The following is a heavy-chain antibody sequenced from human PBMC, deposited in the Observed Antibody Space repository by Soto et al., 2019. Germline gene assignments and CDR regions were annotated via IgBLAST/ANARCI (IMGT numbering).Heavy chain of an antibody. V-gene: IGHV4-31*03. CDR2: IYYSGST. CDR3: ARDPYFGYFDY. Sequence: SETLSLTCTVSGGSISSGGYYWSWIRQHPGNGLEWIGYIYYSGSTYYNPSLKSRVTISVDTSKNQFSLKLSSVTAADTAVYYCARDPYFGYFDYWGQGTLVTVSS. J-gene: IGHJ4*02. CDR1: GGSISSGGYY. D-gene: IGHD3-9*01.